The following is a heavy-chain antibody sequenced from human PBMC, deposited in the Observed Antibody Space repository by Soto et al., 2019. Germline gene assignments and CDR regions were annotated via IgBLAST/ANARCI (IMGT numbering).Heavy chain of an antibody. D-gene: IGHD6-6*01. Sequence: GGSLRLSCAASGFTFSSYGMHWVRQAPGKGLEWVAVTSYDGSNKYYADSVKGRFTISRDNSKNTLYLQMNSLRAEDTAVYYCAKSVYSSSRKIYYYYGMDVWGQGTTVTVSS. J-gene: IGHJ6*02. CDR1: GFTFSSYG. CDR2: TSYDGSNK. CDR3: AKSVYSSSRKIYYYYGMDV. V-gene: IGHV3-30*18.